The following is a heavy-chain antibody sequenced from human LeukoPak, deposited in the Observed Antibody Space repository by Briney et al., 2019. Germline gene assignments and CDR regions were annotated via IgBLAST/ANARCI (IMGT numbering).Heavy chain of an antibody. CDR3: ARAGYSSGWYASWFDP. V-gene: IGHV4-59*01. D-gene: IGHD6-19*01. CDR1: GDSLSGYF. J-gene: IGHJ5*02. Sequence: PSETLSLTCAVSGDSLSGYFWNWIRQPPGKGLEWIGYIYYSGSTNYNPSLKSRVTISVDTSKNQFSLKLSSVTAADTAVYYCARAGYSSGWYASWFDPWGQGTLVTVSS. CDR2: IYYSGST.